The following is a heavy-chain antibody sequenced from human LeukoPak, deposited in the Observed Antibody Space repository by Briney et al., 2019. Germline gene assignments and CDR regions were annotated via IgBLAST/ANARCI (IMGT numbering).Heavy chain of an antibody. CDR3: VAIAVAGQFY. V-gene: IGHV3-30*02. J-gene: IGHJ4*02. CDR1: GFAFSSYG. Sequence: GSLRLSCAASGFAFSSYGMHWVRQAPGKGLEWVTYIKYDGSDKYYADSVKGRFTISRDNSKNTLYVQMNSLRVEDTAMYYCVAIAVAGQFYWGQGTLVTVSS. CDR2: IKYDGSDK. D-gene: IGHD6-19*01.